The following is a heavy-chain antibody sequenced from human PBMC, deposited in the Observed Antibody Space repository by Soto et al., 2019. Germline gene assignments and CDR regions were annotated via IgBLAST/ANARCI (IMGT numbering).Heavy chain of an antibody. V-gene: IGHV4-4*02. CDR3: AKDPIAAAGTRWFDP. CDR2: IHHSGSF. J-gene: IGHJ5*02. CDR1: GGSITSNW. D-gene: IGHD6-13*01. Sequence: SETLSLTCAVSGGSITSNWWSWVRQPPGKGLEWIGEIHHSGSFNYNPSLRSRVTISIDNSKNTLYLQMNSLRAEDTAVYYCAKDPIAAAGTRWFDPWGQGTLVTVSS.